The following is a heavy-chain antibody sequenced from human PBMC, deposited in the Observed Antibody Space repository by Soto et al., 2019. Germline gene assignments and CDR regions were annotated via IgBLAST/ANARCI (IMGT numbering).Heavy chain of an antibody. V-gene: IGHV4-59*01. J-gene: IGHJ4*02. Sequence: SETLSLTCTVSGGSISSYYWSWIRQPPGKGLEWIGYIYYSGSTNYNPSLKSRVTISVDTSKNQFSLKLSSVTAADTAVYYCARENYDILTGSLGPAFFDYWGQGTLVTVSS. D-gene: IGHD3-9*01. CDR2: IYYSGST. CDR1: GGSISSYY. CDR3: ARENYDILTGSLGPAFFDY.